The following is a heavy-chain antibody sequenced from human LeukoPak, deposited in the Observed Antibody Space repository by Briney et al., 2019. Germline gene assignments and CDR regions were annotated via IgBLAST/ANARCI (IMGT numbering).Heavy chain of an antibody. J-gene: IGHJ4*02. CDR3: ARHGPRKGQSKYYFDY. V-gene: IGHV4-59*08. CDR2: IYYSGST. CDR1: GGSISSYY. D-gene: IGHD5-24*01. Sequence: SETLSLTCTVSGGSISSYYWSWIRQPPGKGLEWIGYIYYSGSTNYNPSLKSRVTISVDTSKNQFSLKLSSVTAADTAVYYCARHGPRKGQSKYYFDYWGQGTLVTVSS.